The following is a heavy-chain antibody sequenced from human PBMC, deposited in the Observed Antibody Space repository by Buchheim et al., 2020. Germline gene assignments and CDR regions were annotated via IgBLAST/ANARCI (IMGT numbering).Heavy chain of an antibody. Sequence: VQLVESGGGLVQPGGSLRLSCAASGFTFSDYYMSWIRQAPGKGLEWVSYISSSSSYTNYADSVKGRFTISRDNAKNSLYLQMNSLRAEDTAVYYCARARSEWELLGYYYYYGMVVWGQGTT. CDR2: ISSSSSYT. V-gene: IGHV3-11*06. CDR1: GFTFSDYY. J-gene: IGHJ6*02. CDR3: ARARSEWELLGYYYYYGMVV. D-gene: IGHD1-26*01.